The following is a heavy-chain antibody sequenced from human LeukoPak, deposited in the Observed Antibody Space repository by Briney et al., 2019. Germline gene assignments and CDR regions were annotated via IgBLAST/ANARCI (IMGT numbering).Heavy chain of an antibody. Sequence: SETLSLTCAVYGGSFSGYYWSWIRQPPGKGLEWIGETNHSGSTNYNPSLKSRVTISVDTSKNQFSLKLSSVTAADTAVYYCARGRERITIFGVVIRGGPSNWIDPWGQGTLVTVSS. CDR2: TNHSGST. D-gene: IGHD3-3*01. J-gene: IGHJ5*02. CDR1: GGSFSGYY. V-gene: IGHV4-34*01. CDR3: ARGRERITIFGVVIRGGPSNWIDP.